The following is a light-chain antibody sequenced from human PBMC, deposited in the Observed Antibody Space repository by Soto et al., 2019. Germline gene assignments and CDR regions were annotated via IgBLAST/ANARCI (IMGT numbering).Light chain of an antibody. CDR1: SSDVGAYKY. CDR3: CSFAGGFTFV. J-gene: IGLJ1*01. Sequence: QSVLTQPRSVSGSPGQSVTISCAGTSSDVGAYKYVSWFQQHPGKAPEVIIYDVNKRPSGVPDRFSGSKSGNTASLTISGLQADDEADYYCCSFAGGFTFVFGTGTKSPS. CDR2: DVN. V-gene: IGLV2-11*01.